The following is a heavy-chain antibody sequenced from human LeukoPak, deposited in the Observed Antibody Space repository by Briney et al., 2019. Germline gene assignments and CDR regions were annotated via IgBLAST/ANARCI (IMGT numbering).Heavy chain of an antibody. D-gene: IGHD3-3*01. CDR3: TRDRSRVEDD. CDR1: GFTFSGHW. CDR2: INQGGSDK. J-gene: IGHJ4*02. V-gene: IGHV3-7*01. Sequence: GGSLRLSCGASGFTFSGHWMSWVRQAPGKGLEWVANINQGGSDKYYVDSVKGRFTISRDNANNLLYLQMNSLRGEDTAVYYCTRDRSRVEDDWGQRTLVTVSS.